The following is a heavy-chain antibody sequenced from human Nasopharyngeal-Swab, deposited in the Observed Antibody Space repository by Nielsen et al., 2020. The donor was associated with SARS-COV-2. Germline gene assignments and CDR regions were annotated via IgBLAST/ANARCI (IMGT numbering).Heavy chain of an antibody. CDR3: ARETQDYYYYYYGMDV. CDR2: INPNSGGT. V-gene: IGHV1-2*06. J-gene: IGHJ6*02. Sequence: ASVKVSCKASGYTFTGYYMHWVRQAPGQGLEWMGRINPNSGGTNYAQKFQGRVTITRDTSISTAYMELSRLRSDDTAVYYCARETQDYYYYYYGMDVWGQGTMVTVSS. CDR1: GYTFTGYY.